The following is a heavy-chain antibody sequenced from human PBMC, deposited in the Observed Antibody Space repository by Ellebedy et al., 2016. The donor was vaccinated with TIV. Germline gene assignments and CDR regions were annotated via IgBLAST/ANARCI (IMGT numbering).Heavy chain of an antibody. CDR1: GYTFTAYY. J-gene: IGHJ6*02. D-gene: IGHD5-18*01. CDR2: SNPNSGGT. CDR3: ARERDASMASYYYYGMDV. Sequence: AASVKVSCKASGYTFTAYYMHWVRQAPGQGLEWMGWSNPNSGGTNLPKKFQGRVTMTRDRSISTAYMELSRLRSDDTAVYYCARERDASMASYYYYGMDVWGQGTTVTVSS. V-gene: IGHV1-2*02.